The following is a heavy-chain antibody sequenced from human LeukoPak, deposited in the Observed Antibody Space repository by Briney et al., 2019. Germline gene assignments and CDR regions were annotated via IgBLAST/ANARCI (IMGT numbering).Heavy chain of an antibody. D-gene: IGHD4-17*01. CDR2: IRGSDGST. CDR3: AKDVYGDYGGLDY. CDR1: GFPFGTYA. V-gene: IGHV3-23*01. Sequence: GGSLRLSCAASGFPFGTYAMSWVRQAPGKGLEWVSSIRGSDGSTYYADSVKGRFAISRDNSKNTLYLQMNSLRAEDTAVYYCAKDVYGDYGGLDYWGQGILVTVSS. J-gene: IGHJ4*02.